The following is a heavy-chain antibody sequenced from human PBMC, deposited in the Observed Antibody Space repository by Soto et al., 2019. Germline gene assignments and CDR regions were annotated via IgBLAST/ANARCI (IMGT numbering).Heavy chain of an antibody. CDR1: GGSISSNYW. CDR3: AKARPWAGGDY. J-gene: IGHJ4*02. V-gene: IGHV4-4*02. D-gene: IGHD3-10*01. Sequence: QVQLQESGPGLVKPSGTLSLTCAVSGGSISSNYWWSWVRQPPGKGLEWVGDIYHSGSTNYNPSPQRRGPISVDKSKEPFSPKLSPVAAAGTAVYFCAKARPWAGGDYWGQGTLVTVSS. CDR2: IYHSGST.